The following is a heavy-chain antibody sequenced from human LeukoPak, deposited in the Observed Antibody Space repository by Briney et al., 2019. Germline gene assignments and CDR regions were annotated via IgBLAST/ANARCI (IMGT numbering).Heavy chain of an antibody. Sequence: PGGSLRLSCAASGFIFRDYYMSWIRQAPGKGLEWVSYIHDSGNSVYYADSVKGRFTISRDNAKSSLYLQMNSLRAEDTAVYYCARDRGDSSGNYDGFDIWGQGTTVTVSS. D-gene: IGHD3-22*01. CDR2: IHDSGNSV. CDR3: ARDRGDSSGNYDGFDI. V-gene: IGHV3-11*01. J-gene: IGHJ3*02. CDR1: GFIFRDYY.